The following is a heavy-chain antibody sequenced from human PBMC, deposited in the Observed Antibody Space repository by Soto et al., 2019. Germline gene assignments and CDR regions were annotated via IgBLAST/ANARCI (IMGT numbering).Heavy chain of an antibody. V-gene: IGHV1-69*01. J-gene: IGHJ6*02. CDR3: GRSCYPYYYYYGMDV. CDR2: IIPIFGTA. Sequence: QVQLVQSGAEVKKPGSSVKVSCKASGGPFSSYAISWVRQAPGQGLGWMGGIIPIFGTANYAQKFQGRVTITADESTSTAYMELSSLRSEDTAVYYCGRSCYPYYYYYGMDVWGQGTTVTVSS. CDR1: GGPFSSYA. D-gene: IGHD2-15*01.